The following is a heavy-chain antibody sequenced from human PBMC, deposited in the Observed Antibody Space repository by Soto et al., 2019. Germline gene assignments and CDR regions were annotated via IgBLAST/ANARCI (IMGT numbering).Heavy chain of an antibody. CDR1: GFTFSSYG. CDR3: ARDQEGRIQLWFTPVGFDY. CDR2: IWYDGSNK. D-gene: IGHD5-18*01. Sequence: GGSLRLSCEASGFTFSSYGMHWVRQAPGKGLEWVAVIWYDGSNKYYADSVKGRFTISRDNSKNTLYLQMNSLRAEDTAVYYCARDQEGRIQLWFTPVGFDYWGQGALVTVSS. V-gene: IGHV3-33*01. J-gene: IGHJ4*02.